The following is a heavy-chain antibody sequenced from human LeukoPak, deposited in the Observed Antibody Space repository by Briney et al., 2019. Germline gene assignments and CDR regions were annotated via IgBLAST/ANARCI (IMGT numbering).Heavy chain of an antibody. V-gene: IGHV3-53*01. CDR1: GLTVSSNY. J-gene: IGHJ6*02. CDR3: AKWDSDCSGGSCYNYGMDV. D-gene: IGHD2-15*01. CDR2: LYIGGNT. Sequence: GGSLRLSCAASGLTVSSNYMNWVRQAPGKGLEWVSALYIGGNTYYADSVRGRFTISRDNSKNTLYLHMNSLRAEDTAVYYCAKWDSDCSGGSCYNYGMDVWGQGTTVTVSS.